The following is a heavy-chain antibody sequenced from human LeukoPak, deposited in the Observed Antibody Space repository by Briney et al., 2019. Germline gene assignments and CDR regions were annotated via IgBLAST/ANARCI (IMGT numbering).Heavy chain of an antibody. Sequence: GGSLRLSCAASGFTFSRYSVNWVRQAPGKGLEWVSSISSSSSYIYYADSVKGRFTISRDNAKNSLYLQMNSLRAEDTAVYYCARGLFSSRFYYGSWRVPPFGYWGQGTLVTVSS. D-gene: IGHD3-10*01. CDR2: ISSSSSYI. CDR1: GFTFSRYS. CDR3: ARGLFSSRFYYGSWRVPPFGY. V-gene: IGHV3-21*01. J-gene: IGHJ4*02.